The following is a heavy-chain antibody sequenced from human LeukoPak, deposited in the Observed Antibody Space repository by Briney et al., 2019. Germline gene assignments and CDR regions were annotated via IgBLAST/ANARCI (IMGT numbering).Heavy chain of an antibody. J-gene: IGHJ3*02. D-gene: IGHD3-3*01. CDR2: ISAYNGNT. CDR1: GYTFTSYG. CDR3: ARVPRVFFGVVIIAFDI. Sequence: EASVKVSCKASGYTFTSYGISWVRQAPGQGLEWMGWISAYNGNTNYAQKLQGRVTMTTDTSTSTAYMELRSLRSDDTAVYYCARVPRVFFGVVIIAFDIWGQGTMVTVSS. V-gene: IGHV1-18*01.